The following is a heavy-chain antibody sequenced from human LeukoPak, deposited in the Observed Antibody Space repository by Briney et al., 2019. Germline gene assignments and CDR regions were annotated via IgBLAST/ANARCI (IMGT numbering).Heavy chain of an antibody. CDR2: LSYTGKT. Sequence: PSETLSLTCVVSGASVSTSHWNWIRQLPGKGLEWIGCLSYTGKTDYNPSFVSRVTISLGTSKNQVSLKLRSVTTADTATYFCSEGYFEPFAHWGQGILVAVSS. CDR3: SEGYFEPFAH. D-gene: IGHD2/OR15-2a*01. V-gene: IGHV4-59*02. CDR1: GASVSTSH. J-gene: IGHJ4*02.